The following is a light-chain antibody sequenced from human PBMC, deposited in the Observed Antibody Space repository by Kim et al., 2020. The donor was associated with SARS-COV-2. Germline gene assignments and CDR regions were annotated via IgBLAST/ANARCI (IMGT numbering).Light chain of an antibody. CDR2: GKN. CDR3: TSPDSNDNAV. Sequence: SSELTQDPAVSVSLGQTVRITCQGDSLRSYYATWYQQKPGQAPILVIYGKNNRPSGIPDRFSGSSSGNTASLTITGTQAGDEADSYCTSPDSNDNAVFGG. CDR1: SLRSYY. J-gene: IGLJ2*01. V-gene: IGLV3-19*01.